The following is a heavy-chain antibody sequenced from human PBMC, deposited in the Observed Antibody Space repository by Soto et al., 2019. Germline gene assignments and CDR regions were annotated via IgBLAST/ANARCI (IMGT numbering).Heavy chain of an antibody. D-gene: IGHD5-18*01. V-gene: IGHV1-3*01. Sequence: ASVKVSCKASGYTFTSFAINWVRQAPGQRLEWVGWINAGNGATTYSQKFQGRVTITRDTSANTASMELQSLRPEDTAVFYCARFCRSSLSYAALDSWGQGTPVTVSS. J-gene: IGHJ5*01. CDR3: ARFCRSSLSYAALDS. CDR1: GYTFTSFA. CDR2: INAGNGAT.